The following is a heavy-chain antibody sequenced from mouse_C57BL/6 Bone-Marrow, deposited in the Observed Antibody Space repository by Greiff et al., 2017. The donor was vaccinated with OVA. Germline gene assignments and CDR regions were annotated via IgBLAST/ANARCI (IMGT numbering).Heavy chain of an antibody. D-gene: IGHD3-3*01. CDR2: IRNKANGYTT. Sequence: EVQLQESGGGLVQPGGSLSLSCAASGFTFTDYYMSWVRQPPGKALEWLGFIRNKANGYTTEYSASVKGRFTISRDNSQSILYLQMNALRAEDSATYYCARLGLLDYWGQGTTLTVSS. CDR3: ARLGLLDY. J-gene: IGHJ2*01. V-gene: IGHV7-3*01. CDR1: GFTFTDYY.